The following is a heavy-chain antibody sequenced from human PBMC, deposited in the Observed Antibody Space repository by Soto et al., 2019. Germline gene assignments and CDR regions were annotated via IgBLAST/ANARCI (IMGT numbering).Heavy chain of an antibody. CDR3: ANSDSGGYYAHFYFDY. CDR2: ISYDGSNK. Sequence: PGGSLRLSCAASGFTFSSYGMHWVRQAPGKGLEWVAVISYDGSNKYYADSVKGRFTISRDNSKNALYLQMNSLRAEDTAVYYCANSDSGGYYAHFYFDYWGQGTLVTVSS. CDR1: GFTFSSYG. D-gene: IGHD3-22*01. J-gene: IGHJ4*02. V-gene: IGHV3-30*18.